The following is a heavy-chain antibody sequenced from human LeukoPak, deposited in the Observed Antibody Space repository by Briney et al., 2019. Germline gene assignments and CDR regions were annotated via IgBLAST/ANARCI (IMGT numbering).Heavy chain of an antibody. CDR2: INHRGDT. D-gene: IGHD1-1*01. Sequence: PSETLSLTCAVYGGSFSTYYWSWIRQSPGKGLEWIAEINHRGDTDYNPSVKSRVTISVDTSKNQFSLKVRSLTAADTAVYYCARGPTISETGYFDFWGQGTLVTVSS. V-gene: IGHV4-34*01. CDR1: GGSFSTYY. CDR3: ARGPTISETGYFDF. J-gene: IGHJ4*03.